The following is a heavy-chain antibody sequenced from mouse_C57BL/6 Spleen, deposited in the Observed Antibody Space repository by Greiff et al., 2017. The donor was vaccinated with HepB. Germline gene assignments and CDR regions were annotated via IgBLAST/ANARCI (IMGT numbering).Heavy chain of an antibody. J-gene: IGHJ3*01. Sequence: VQLKESGGGLVQPGGSLKLSCAASGFTFSDYYMYWVRQTPEKRLEWVAYISNGGGSTYYPDTVKGRFTISRDNAKNTLYLQMSRLKSEDTAMYYCARQGLFAWFAYWGQGTLVTVSA. V-gene: IGHV5-12*01. CDR3: ARQGLFAWFAY. CDR1: GFTFSDYY. CDR2: ISNGGGST.